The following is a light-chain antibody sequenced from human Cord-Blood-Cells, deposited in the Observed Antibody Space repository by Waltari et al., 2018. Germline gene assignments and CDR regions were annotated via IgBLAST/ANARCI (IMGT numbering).Light chain of an antibody. CDR2: EGS. J-gene: IGLJ2*01. Sequence: QSALTQPASVSGSPGQSITISCTGTSSDVGSYNLVSWYQQHPGKDPKPMIYEGSKXPXXVSNRFXGXXSXXXXSLTISGLQAEDEADYYCCSYAGSSTFVFGGGTKLTVL. CDR3: CSYAGSSTFV. V-gene: IGLV2-23*03. CDR1: SSDVGSYNL.